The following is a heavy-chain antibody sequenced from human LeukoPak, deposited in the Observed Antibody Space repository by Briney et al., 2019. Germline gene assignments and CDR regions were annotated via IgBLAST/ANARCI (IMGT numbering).Heavy chain of an antibody. CDR2: IYSGGST. CDR1: GFIVSSNY. J-gene: IGHJ4*02. CDR3: ARAMVGSGWYFDY. V-gene: IGHV3-53*01. D-gene: IGHD6-19*01. Sequence: GGSLRLSCAASGFIVSSNYMSWVRQAPGKGLEWVSVIYSGGSTYYADSVKGRFTISRDNSKNTLYLQMNSLRAEDTAVFYCARAMVGSGWYFDYWGQGTLVTVSS.